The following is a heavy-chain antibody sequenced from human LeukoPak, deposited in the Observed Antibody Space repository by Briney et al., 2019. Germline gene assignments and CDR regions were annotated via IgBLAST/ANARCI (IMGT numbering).Heavy chain of an antibody. CDR2: IYNSGST. D-gene: IGHD3-10*01. Sequence: SETLSLTCIVSGGSISIYYWNWIRQPPGKGLEWIGYIYNSGSTDYNPSLKRRVTISADTSKNQFSLKLTSATAADTAAYYCARDRELGSWGQGILVTVSS. V-gene: IGHV4-59*01. CDR1: GGSISIYY. J-gene: IGHJ5*02. CDR3: ARDRELGS.